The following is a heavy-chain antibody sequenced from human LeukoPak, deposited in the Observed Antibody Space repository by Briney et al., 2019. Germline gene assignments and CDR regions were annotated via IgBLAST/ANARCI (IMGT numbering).Heavy chain of an antibody. CDR3: ARDSSYGERGFDY. CDR2: ISHSGST. V-gene: IGHV4-39*07. Sequence: SSETLSLTCTVSGGSISSSSYYWGWIRQPPGKGLEWIGEISHSGSTNYNPSLKSRVTISVDTSKNQFSLKLSSVTAADTAVYYCARDSSYGERGFDYWGQGTLVTVSS. CDR1: GGSISSSSYY. J-gene: IGHJ4*02. D-gene: IGHD5-18*01.